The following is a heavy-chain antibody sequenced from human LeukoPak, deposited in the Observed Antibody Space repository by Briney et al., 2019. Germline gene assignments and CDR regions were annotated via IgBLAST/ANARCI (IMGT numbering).Heavy chain of an antibody. V-gene: IGHV4-39*07. J-gene: IGHJ5*02. CDR1: GGSISSSSYY. Sequence: QTSETLSLTCTVSGGSISSSSYYWGWIRQPPGKGLEWIGEINHSGSTNYNPSLKSRVTISVDTSKNQFSLKLSSVTAADTAVYYCARGRRGWNYGFDPWGQGTLVTVSS. CDR2: INHSGST. D-gene: IGHD1-7*01. CDR3: ARGRRGWNYGFDP.